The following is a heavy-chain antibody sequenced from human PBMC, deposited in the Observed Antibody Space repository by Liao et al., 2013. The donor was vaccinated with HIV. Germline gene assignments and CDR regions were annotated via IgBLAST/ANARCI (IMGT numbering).Heavy chain of an antibody. Sequence: QVQLQESGPGLVKPSQTLSLTCTVSGGSISSGSYYWSWIRQPAGKGLEWIGRIYTSGSTNYNPSLKSRVTISVDTSKNQFSLKLSSVTAADTAVYYCARDGSLWSGYYSDYWGQGTLVTVSS. CDR2: IYTSGST. J-gene: IGHJ4*02. CDR1: GGSISSGSYY. D-gene: IGHD3-3*01. V-gene: IGHV4-61*02. CDR3: ARDGSLWSGYYSDY.